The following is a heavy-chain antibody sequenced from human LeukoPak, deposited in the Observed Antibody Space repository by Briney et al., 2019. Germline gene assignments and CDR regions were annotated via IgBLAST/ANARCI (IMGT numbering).Heavy chain of an antibody. CDR1: GFTFSSYA. V-gene: IGHV3-30-3*01. CDR2: ISYDGSNK. J-gene: IGHJ4*02. Sequence: PGGSLRLSCAASGFTFSSYAMHWVRQAPGKGLEWVAVISYDGSNKYYADSVKGRFTISRDNSKNTLYLQMNSLRAEDTALYYCAKDANLNRFPPTPYWGQGTLVTVSS. D-gene: IGHD2/OR15-2a*01. CDR3: AKDANLNRFPPTPY.